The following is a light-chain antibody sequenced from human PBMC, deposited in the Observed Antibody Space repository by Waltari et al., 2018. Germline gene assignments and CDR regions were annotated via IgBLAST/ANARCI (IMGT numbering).Light chain of an antibody. CDR1: QNIGHW. CDR3: QEYSRYSYT. V-gene: IGKV1-5*03. J-gene: IGKJ2*01. Sequence: DIQVTQSPSTLSASVGDRVTITYRASQNIGHWLAWYQQKPGKAPKLLIYKASNLENGVPSRFSGSGLGTEFTLTISSLQPDDLATYYCQEYSRYSYTFGQGTKLEI. CDR2: KAS.